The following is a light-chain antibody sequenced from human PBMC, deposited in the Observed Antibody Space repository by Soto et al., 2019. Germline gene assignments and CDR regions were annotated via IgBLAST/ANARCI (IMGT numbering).Light chain of an antibody. J-gene: IGKJ4*01. V-gene: IGKV3-15*01. CDR1: HRVSSY. Sequence: EIEMTQSPATLSVSPGERATLSCRASHRVSSYLAWYQQKPGQAPRLLIYATSTRATGIPARFSGSGSGTEFTLTISSLQSEDFAVYYCQQYNNWPLTFGGGTKVDIK. CDR2: ATS. CDR3: QQYNNWPLT.